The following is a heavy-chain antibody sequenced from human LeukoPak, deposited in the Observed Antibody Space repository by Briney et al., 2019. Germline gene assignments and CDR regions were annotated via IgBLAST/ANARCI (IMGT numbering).Heavy chain of an antibody. CDR3: ARRVVGAMPFDY. CDR1: GFTVSSNY. Sequence: GGSLRLSCAASGFTVSSNYMSWVRQAPGKGLEWASVIYSGGSTYYADSVKGRFTISRDNSKNTLYLQMNSLRAEDTAVYYCARRVVGAMPFDYWGQGTLVTVSS. V-gene: IGHV3-53*01. J-gene: IGHJ4*02. D-gene: IGHD1-26*01. CDR2: IYSGGST.